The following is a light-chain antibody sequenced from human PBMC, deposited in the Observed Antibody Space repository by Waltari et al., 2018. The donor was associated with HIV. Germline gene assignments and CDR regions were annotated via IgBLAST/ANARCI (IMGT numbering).Light chain of an antibody. CDR3: QSADLSGTYWV. CDR1: ALPDQF. V-gene: IGLV3-25*03. CDR2: QDT. Sequence: SYDVPQPSSVSVSPRQTARITCSGYALPDQFGYRYQQKPGQAPVLGIYQDTQRPSGIPERFSGSSSGTVATLTIRGVRTEDEADYHCQSADLSGTYWVFGGGTKLTVL. J-gene: IGLJ3*02.